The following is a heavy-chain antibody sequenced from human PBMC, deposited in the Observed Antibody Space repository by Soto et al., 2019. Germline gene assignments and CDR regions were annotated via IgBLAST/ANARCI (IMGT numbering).Heavy chain of an antibody. Sequence: QVQLVQSGAELKKPGSSVKVSCKASGGTFSSYAISWVRQAPGQGLEWMGGIIPIFGTANYAQKFQGRVTITADKSTSTAYMELSSLRSEDTALYYCARGSEYYYDSSGYDDAFDIWGQGTMVTVSS. J-gene: IGHJ3*02. V-gene: IGHV1-69*06. CDR2: IIPIFGTA. CDR1: GGTFSSYA. D-gene: IGHD3-22*01. CDR3: ARGSEYYYDSSGYDDAFDI.